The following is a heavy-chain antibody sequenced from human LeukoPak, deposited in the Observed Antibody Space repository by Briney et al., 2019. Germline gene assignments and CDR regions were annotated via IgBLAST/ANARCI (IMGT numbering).Heavy chain of an antibody. CDR1: GSTFTSYG. V-gene: IGHV1-18*01. CDR3: ARSPGITMIVVVITPFDY. D-gene: IGHD3-22*01. CDR2: ISAYNGNT. Sequence: ASVKVSCKASGSTFTSYGISWVRQAPGQGLEWMGWISAYNGNTNYAQKLQGRVTMTTDTSTSTAYMELRSLRSDDTAVYYCARSPGITMIVVVITPFDYWGQGTPVTVSS. J-gene: IGHJ4*02.